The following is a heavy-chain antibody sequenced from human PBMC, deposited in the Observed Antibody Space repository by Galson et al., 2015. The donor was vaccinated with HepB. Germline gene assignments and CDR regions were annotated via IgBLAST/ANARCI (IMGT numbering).Heavy chain of an antibody. Sequence: SLRLSCAASGFTFSVYTFHWVRQAPGQGLEWVAAISYDGTEKFYADSVKGRFTISRDSSKDTLYLQINSLRPEDTAVFYCARVQGTLVNDYGVDVWGQGTTVTVSS. CDR2: ISYDGTEK. J-gene: IGHJ6*02. D-gene: IGHD3-10*01. CDR3: ARVQGTLVNDYGVDV. CDR1: GFTFSVYT. V-gene: IGHV3-30-3*01.